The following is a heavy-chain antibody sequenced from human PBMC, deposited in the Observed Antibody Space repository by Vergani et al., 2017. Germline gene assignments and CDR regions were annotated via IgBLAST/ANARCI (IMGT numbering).Heavy chain of an antibody. CDR1: GFTFSSYS. CDR3: ARDFQDRYCSSTSCYYYYYYYGMDV. Sequence: EVQLVESGGGLVKPGGSLRLSCAASGFTFSSYSMNWVRQAPGKGLEWVSSISSSSSYIYYADSVKGRFTISRDNAKNSLYLQMNSLRAEDTAVYYCARDFQDRYCSSTSCYYYYYYYGMDVWGQGTTVTVSS. D-gene: IGHD2-2*01. V-gene: IGHV3-21*01. CDR2: ISSSSSYI. J-gene: IGHJ6*02.